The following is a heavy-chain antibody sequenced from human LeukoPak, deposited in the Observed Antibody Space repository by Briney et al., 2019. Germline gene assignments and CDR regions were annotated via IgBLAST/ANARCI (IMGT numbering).Heavy chain of an antibody. CDR3: AKTPRFLEWLSLGY. V-gene: IGHV1-8*02. Sequence: ASVKVSCKASGYTFTTYGINWVRQGPGQGLEWMGWMNPNSGNTGYAQKFQGRVTMTRNTSISTAYMELSSLRSEDTAVYYCAKTPRFLEWLSLGYWGQGTLVTVSS. CDR1: GYTFTTYG. D-gene: IGHD3-3*01. J-gene: IGHJ4*02. CDR2: MNPNSGNT.